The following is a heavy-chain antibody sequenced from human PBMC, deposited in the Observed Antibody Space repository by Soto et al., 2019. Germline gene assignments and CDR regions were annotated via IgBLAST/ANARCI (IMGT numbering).Heavy chain of an antibody. CDR2: ISGSDGSST. V-gene: IGHV3-74*01. CDR1: GFTFINYA. CDR3: ASPQLAAAEIQH. Sequence: GGSLRLPWAAAGFTFINYAMSWVRQAPGKGLEWVSDISGSDGSSTSYADSVKGRFTISRDNAKNTLYLQMNSLRAEDTAVYYCASPQLAAAEIQHWGQGTQVTVSS. J-gene: IGHJ1*01. D-gene: IGHD6-13*01.